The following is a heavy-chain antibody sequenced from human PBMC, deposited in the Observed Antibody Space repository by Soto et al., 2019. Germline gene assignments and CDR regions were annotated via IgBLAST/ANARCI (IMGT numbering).Heavy chain of an antibody. V-gene: IGHV3-21*01. CDR1: GFSFNLYN. Sequence: GALRLSCAASGFSFNLYNMNWVRQAPGKGLEWVSSITSISTYIYYADSVKGRFTISRDNAKNSLYLQMNDLRAEDTAVYYCARGIHYYDGSGIYEAKYFDYSGQGALVIVSS. J-gene: IGHJ4*02. CDR2: ITSISTYI. D-gene: IGHD3-22*01. CDR3: ARGIHYYDGSGIYEAKYFDY.